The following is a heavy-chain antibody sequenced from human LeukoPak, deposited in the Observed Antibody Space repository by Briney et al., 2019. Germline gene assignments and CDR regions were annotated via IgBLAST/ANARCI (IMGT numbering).Heavy chain of an antibody. J-gene: IGHJ6*03. CDR2: IYYRGYT. D-gene: IGHD2-15*01. V-gene: IGHV4-39*01. CDR3: ARARPPSSFCSGGSCYPGLYYYYYMDV. CDR1: GGSISSSHYY. Sequence: SSETLSLTCTVSGGSISSSHYYWGWIRQPPGKGLEWIASIYYRGYTYYNPSLKSRITISVDTSKNQFSLKLSSVTAADTAVYYCARARPPSSFCSGGSCYPGLYYYYYMDVWGKGTTVTVSS.